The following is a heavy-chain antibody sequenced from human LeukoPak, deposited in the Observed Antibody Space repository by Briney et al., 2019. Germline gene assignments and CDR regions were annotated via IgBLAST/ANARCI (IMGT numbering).Heavy chain of an antibody. D-gene: IGHD2-2*03. CDR3: ARDRVRDGYCSSTSCYASPDVMDV. CDR2: INSGGST. Sequence: GGSLRLSCAASGFTFSSYYMSWVRQAPGKGLEWVSVINSGGSTYYADSVKGRFTISRDNSKNTLYLQMNSLRAEDTAVYYCARDRVRDGYCSSTSCYASPDVMDVWGQGTTVIVSS. CDR1: GFTFSSYY. J-gene: IGHJ6*02. V-gene: IGHV3-66*01.